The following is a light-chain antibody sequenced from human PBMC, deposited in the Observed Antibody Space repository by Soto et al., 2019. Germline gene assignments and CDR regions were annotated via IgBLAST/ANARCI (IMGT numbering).Light chain of an antibody. Sequence: DIQMTQSPSTLSASIGDRVTITCRASQSISDWLAWYQHKPGKAPKLLIYKASSLEIGVPSRFSGSGSGTEFTLTRRNLQPDDVASYYCQYYDSYSFGPGTKVDVK. J-gene: IGKJ3*01. CDR1: QSISDW. CDR2: KAS. CDR3: QYYDSYS. V-gene: IGKV1-5*03.